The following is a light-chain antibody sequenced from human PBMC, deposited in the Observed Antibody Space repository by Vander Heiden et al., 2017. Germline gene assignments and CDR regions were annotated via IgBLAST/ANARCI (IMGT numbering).Light chain of an antibody. CDR3: QVWDGTTAWV. CDR1: QLGNKY. CDR2: QDT. V-gene: IGLV3-1*01. J-gene: IGLJ3*02. Sequence: SYELTHPPSVSASPGQTATITCSGAQLGNKYACWYQQKPGQSPVLVIYQDTKRPSGITERFSGSNSGNTATLTISGTQAMDEADYYCQVWDGTTAWVFGGGTKLTVL.